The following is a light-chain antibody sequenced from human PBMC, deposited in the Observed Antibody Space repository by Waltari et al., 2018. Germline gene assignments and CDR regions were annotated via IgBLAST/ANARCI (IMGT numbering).Light chain of an antibody. V-gene: IGKV3-20*01. J-gene: IGKJ1*01. Sequence: CRASHSVSGSLAWYQQKPCQAPKRLIYGASTSATGIPDRFTGSGSGTDFSLTISSLEPEDFAIYFCQHYVRLPATFGQGTKVEIK. CDR3: QHYVRLPAT. CDR2: GAS. CDR1: HSVSGS.